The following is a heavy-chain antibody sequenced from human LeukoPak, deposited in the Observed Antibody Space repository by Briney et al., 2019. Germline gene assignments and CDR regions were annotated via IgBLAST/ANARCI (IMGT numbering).Heavy chain of an antibody. Sequence: GESLKISCKGSGYIFTNYWIGWVRQMPGKGLEWMGIIYPGDFDTRYSPSFEGRVTISAEKSISTAYLQWSSLKASDTAMYYCARILETIVVVPAAMGAPDYWGQGTLVTVSS. CDR1: GYIFTNYW. J-gene: IGHJ4*02. D-gene: IGHD2-2*01. CDR3: ARILETIVVVPAAMGAPDY. V-gene: IGHV5-51*01. CDR2: IYPGDFDT.